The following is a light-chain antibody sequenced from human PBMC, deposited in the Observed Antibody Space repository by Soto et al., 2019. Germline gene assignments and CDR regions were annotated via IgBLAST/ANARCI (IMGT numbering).Light chain of an antibody. V-gene: IGKV4-1*01. CDR2: WAS. CDR3: QQYHTTPYT. CDR1: QSVFYSPNNKNH. Sequence: DFVMTQSPDSLAVSLGERATIHCKSSQSVFYSPNNKNHLTWFRQKPGQPPELLIYWASTRESGVPDRFSGSGSGTHFTLTISSLQAEDVAVYYCQQYHTTPYTFGQGTKLEIK. J-gene: IGKJ2*01.